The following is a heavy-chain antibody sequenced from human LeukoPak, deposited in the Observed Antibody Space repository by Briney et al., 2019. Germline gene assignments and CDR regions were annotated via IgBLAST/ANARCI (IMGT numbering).Heavy chain of an antibody. CDR2: INAGNGNT. J-gene: IGHJ4*02. CDR1: GYTFTSYA. D-gene: IGHD5-18*01. CDR3: AREPNSYGSPFDY. Sequence: ASVKVSCKASGYTFTSYAMHWVRQAPGQRLEWMGWINAGNGNTKYSQKFQGRVTITRDTSASTAYMELSSLRSEDTAVYYCAREPNSYGSPFDYWGQGTLVNVSS. V-gene: IGHV1-3*01.